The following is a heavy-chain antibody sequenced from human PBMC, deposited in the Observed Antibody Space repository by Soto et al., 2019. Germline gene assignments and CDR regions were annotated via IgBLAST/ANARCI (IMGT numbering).Heavy chain of an antibody. CDR3: ARHPPEKLGVYYYYMDV. CDR1: GYSFTSYW. D-gene: IGHD3-16*01. CDR2: IYPGDSDT. Sequence: GGSLRLSCKGSGYSFTSYWIGWVRQMPGKGLEWMGIIYPGDSDTRYSPSFQGQVTISADKSISTAYLQWSSLKASDTAMYYCARHPPEKLGVYYYYMDVWGKGTTVTVSS. V-gene: IGHV5-51*01. J-gene: IGHJ6*03.